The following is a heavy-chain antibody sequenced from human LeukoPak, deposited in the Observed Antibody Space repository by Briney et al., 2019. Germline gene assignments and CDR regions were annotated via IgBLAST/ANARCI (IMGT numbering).Heavy chain of an antibody. CDR1: GFTLSNYG. CDR2: IRFDGGNK. J-gene: IGHJ4*02. D-gene: IGHD6-13*01. CDR3: AKDTIAAAGFYYFDY. V-gene: IGHV3-30*02. Sequence: GGSLRLSCAASGFTLSNYGMHWVRQAPGKGLEWVAFIRFDGGNKYYAESVKGRFTISRDNSKNTLYLQMNSLRAEDTAVYYCAKDTIAAAGFYYFDYWGQGTLVTVSS.